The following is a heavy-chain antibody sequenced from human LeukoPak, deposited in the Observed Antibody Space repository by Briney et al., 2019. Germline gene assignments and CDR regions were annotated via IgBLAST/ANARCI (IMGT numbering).Heavy chain of an antibody. Sequence: SVNVSCKASGGTFSSYAISWVRQAPGQGLEWMGGIISIFGTANYAQKFQGRVTITADESTSTAYMELSSLRSEDTAVYYCARESVGGLSTQYYFDYWGQGTLVTVSS. V-gene: IGHV1-69*13. CDR1: GGTFSSYA. CDR2: IISIFGTA. D-gene: IGHD4-11*01. J-gene: IGHJ4*02. CDR3: ARESVGGLSTQYYFDY.